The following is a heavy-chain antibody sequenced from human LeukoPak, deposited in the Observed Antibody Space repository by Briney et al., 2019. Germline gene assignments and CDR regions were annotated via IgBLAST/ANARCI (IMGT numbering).Heavy chain of an antibody. D-gene: IGHD3-16*01. CDR3: AKWGGKGAFDL. CDR2: ISGSCGST. CDR1: GFTFSSYA. J-gene: IGHJ3*01. Sequence: PGGSLRLSCAASGFTFSSYAMSWVRQAPGKGLEWVSAISGSCGSTYYADSVKGRFTISRENSKNTPYLQMNSPRAQDTAVYYCAKWGGKGAFDLWAEGPMVTVSS. V-gene: IGHV3-23*01.